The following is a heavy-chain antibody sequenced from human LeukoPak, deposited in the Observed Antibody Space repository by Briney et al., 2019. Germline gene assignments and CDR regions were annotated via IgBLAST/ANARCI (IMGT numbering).Heavy chain of an antibody. D-gene: IGHD3-3*01. CDR2: IFYSGIT. CDR3: ASLRERSYYARGFDY. J-gene: IGHJ4*02. CDR1: GASISSNNYY. Sequence: SETLSLTCIVSGASISSNNYYWGWIRQPPGKGLEWIGSIFYSGITYYNPSLKSRVTISVDTSKNQFSLKLSSVTAADTAVYYCASLRERSYYARGFDYWGQGTLVTVSS. V-gene: IGHV4-39*01.